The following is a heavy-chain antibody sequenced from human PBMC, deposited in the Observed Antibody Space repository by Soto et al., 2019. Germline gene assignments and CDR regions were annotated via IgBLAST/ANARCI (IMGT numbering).Heavy chain of an antibody. CDR2: INHSGIT. Sequence: SETLSLTCAVYGGSFSGYYWSWIRQPPGKGLEWIGEINHSGITNYNPSLKSRVTISVDTSKNQFSLKLSSVTAADTAVYYCAIGRRAEYQLLFGVWGQGTTVTVSS. D-gene: IGHD2-2*01. J-gene: IGHJ6*02. CDR3: AIGRRAEYQLLFGV. CDR1: GGSFSGYY. V-gene: IGHV4-34*01.